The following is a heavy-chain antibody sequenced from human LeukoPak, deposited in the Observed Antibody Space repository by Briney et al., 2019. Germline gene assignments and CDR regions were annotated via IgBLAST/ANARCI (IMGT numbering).Heavy chain of an antibody. J-gene: IGHJ4*02. CDR3: ARMSEYGGNSN. V-gene: IGHV4-34*01. CDR2: INHTGST. CDR1: GWSSSDYY. Sequence: SETLSLTCAVYGWSSSDYYWTWIRQPPGKGLEWIGEINHTGSTKYNPSLESRVTLSVDTSKTQFSLRLSSVTAADTAVYYCARMSEYGGNSNWGQGTLVTVSS. D-gene: IGHD4-23*01.